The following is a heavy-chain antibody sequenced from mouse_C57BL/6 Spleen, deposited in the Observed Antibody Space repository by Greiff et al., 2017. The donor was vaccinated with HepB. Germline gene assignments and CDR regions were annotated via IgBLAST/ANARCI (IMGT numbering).Heavy chain of an antibody. V-gene: IGHV2-2*01. D-gene: IGHD2-3*01. Sequence: VQLQQSGPGLVQPSQSLSITCTVSGFSLTSYGVHWVRQSPGKGLEWLGVIWSGGSTDYNAAFISRLSISKDNSKSQVFFKMNSLQADDTAIYYCARSLYDGYLWYFDVWGTGTTVTVSS. J-gene: IGHJ1*03. CDR2: IWSGGST. CDR3: ARSLYDGYLWYFDV. CDR1: GFSLTSYG.